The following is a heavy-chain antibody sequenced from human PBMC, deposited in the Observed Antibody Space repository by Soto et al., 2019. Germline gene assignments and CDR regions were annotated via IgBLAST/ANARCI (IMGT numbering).Heavy chain of an antibody. CDR1: CGSISSYY. Sequence: PSETLSLTCTVSCGSISSYYWSWIRQPAGKGLEWIGRIYTSGSTNYNPSLKSRVTMSVDTSKNQFSLKLSSVTAADTAVYYCARGRSYYDFWSGYYTGVWFDPWGQGTLVTVSS. D-gene: IGHD3-3*01. J-gene: IGHJ5*02. V-gene: IGHV4-4*07. CDR3: ARGRSYYDFWSGYYTGVWFDP. CDR2: IYTSGST.